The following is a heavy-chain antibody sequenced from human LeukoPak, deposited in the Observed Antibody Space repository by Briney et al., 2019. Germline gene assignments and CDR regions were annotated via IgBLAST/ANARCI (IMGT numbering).Heavy chain of an antibody. D-gene: IGHD5-12*01. CDR3: AKDGREWPRSLDY. J-gene: IGHJ4*02. CDR2: ISGSGGST. V-gene: IGHV3-23*01. CDR1: GFTFSSYA. Sequence: GGSVRLSCAASGFTFSSYAMSWVRQAPGKGLEWVSGISGSGGSTYYADSVKGRFTISRDSSKNTLYLQMNSLRAEDTAVYYCAKDGREWPRSLDYWGQGTLVTVSS.